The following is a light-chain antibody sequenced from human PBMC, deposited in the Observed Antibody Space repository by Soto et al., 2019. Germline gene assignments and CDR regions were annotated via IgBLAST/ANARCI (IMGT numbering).Light chain of an antibody. Sequence: EIVMTQSPATLSVSPGERATLSCRASQNVSSNLAWFQQKPGQAPRLLIFGASTRATGIPARFSGSGSGTEFTLTIGSLQSEDFAVYYCQQYNTWPRTFGQGTKVEIK. CDR2: GAS. J-gene: IGKJ1*01. CDR3: QQYNTWPRT. CDR1: QNVSSN. V-gene: IGKV3-15*01.